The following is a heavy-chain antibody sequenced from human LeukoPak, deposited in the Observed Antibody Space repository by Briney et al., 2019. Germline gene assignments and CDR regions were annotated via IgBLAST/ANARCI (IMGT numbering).Heavy chain of an antibody. D-gene: IGHD2-15*01. CDR3: ARGATYCSGGSCYYYYYYYYMDV. CDR1: GYTFTGYY. J-gene: IGHJ6*03. Sequence: ASVKVSCKASGYTFTGYYMHWVRQAPGQGLEWMGRINPNSGGTNYAQKFQGRVTMTRDTFISTAYMELSRLRSDDTAVYYCARGATYCSGGSCYYYYYYYYMDVWGKGTTVTVSS. V-gene: IGHV1-2*06. CDR2: INPNSGGT.